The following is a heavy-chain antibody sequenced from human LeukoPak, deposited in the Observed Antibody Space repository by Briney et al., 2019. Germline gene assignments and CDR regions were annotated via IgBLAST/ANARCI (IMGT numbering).Heavy chain of an antibody. Sequence: SVKVSCKASGGTFSSYAISWVRQAPGQGLEWMGGIIPIFGTANYAQKFQGRVTITADESTSTAYMELSSLRPEDTAVYYCATDYYDSSGYYLQYFDYWGQGTLVTVSS. D-gene: IGHD3-22*01. CDR3: ATDYYDSSGYYLQYFDY. CDR1: GGTFSSYA. CDR2: IIPIFGTA. V-gene: IGHV1-69*13. J-gene: IGHJ4*02.